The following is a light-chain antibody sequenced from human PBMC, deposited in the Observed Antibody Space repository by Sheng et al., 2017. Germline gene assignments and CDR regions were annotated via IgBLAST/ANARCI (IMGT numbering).Light chain of an antibody. V-gene: IGLV2-11*01. J-gene: IGLJ3*02. Sequence: QSALTQPRSVSGSPGQSVTISCTGTRSDIGSFNYVSWYQQHPGKAPKLILYDVTVRPSGVPDRFSGSKSGNTASLTISGLQAEDEADYYCCSYAGYDSLVIGGGTILTVL. CDR3: CSYAGYDSLV. CDR2: DVT. CDR1: RSDIGSFNY.